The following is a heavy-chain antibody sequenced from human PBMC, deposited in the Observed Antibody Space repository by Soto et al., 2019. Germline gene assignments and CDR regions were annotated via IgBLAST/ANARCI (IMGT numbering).Heavy chain of an antibody. Sequence: QVQLQESGPGLVKPSQTLSLTCTVSGGSISSGDYYWSWIRQPPGKGLEWIGYIYYSGSTYYNPSPTSRLTMSVDTSLTQFALKLSSATAADTAVYYCARWIQLWSPIGCHYRYGDVWGQGTTVTVSS. CDR1: GGSISSGDYY. V-gene: IGHV4-30-4*01. CDR3: ARWIQLWSPIGCHYRYGDV. CDR2: IYYSGST. J-gene: IGHJ6*02. D-gene: IGHD5-18*01.